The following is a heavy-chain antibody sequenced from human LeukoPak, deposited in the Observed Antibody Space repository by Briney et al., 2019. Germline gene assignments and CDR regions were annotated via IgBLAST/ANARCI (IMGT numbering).Heavy chain of an antibody. CDR2: ISGGGDVT. CDR1: GFTFSTYN. V-gene: IGHV3-23*01. D-gene: IGHD3-10*01. J-gene: IGHJ4*02. Sequence: GGSLRLSCAASGFTFSTYNMNWVRQAPGKGLEWVSTISGGGDVTYYADSVKGHFTISRDNSKNTLYLQMNSLRVEDTAVYYCARDSSMLRGPLVIYYFDFWGQGSLVTVSS. CDR3: ARDSSMLRGPLVIYYFDF.